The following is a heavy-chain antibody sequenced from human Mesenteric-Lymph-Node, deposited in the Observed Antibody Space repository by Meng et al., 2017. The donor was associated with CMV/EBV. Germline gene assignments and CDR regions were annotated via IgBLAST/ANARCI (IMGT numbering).Heavy chain of an antibody. CDR3: TTDNVIVVVPAAISYYYYGMDV. D-gene: IGHD2-2*01. J-gene: IGHJ6*02. V-gene: IGHV3-15*01. CDR1: GFPFSTAW. Sequence: GGSLRLSFAASGFPFSTAWLSWVRQAPGKGLEWVDRIKSKTDGGTTDYAAPVKGRFTISRDDSKNTLYLQMNSLKTEDTAVYYCTTDNVIVVVPAAISYYYYGMDVWGQGTTVTVSS. CDR2: IKSKTDGGTT.